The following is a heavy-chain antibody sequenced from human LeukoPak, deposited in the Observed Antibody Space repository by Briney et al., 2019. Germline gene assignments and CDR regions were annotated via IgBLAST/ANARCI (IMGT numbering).Heavy chain of an antibody. Sequence: GGSLRLSCAASGFTFSDYYMNWARQAPGKGLERVASINHNGNVNYYVDSVKGRFTISRDNAKNSLYLQMSNLRAEDTAVYFCARGGGLDVWGQGATVTVSS. CDR2: INHNGNVN. CDR1: GFTFSDYY. CDR3: ARGGGLDV. J-gene: IGHJ6*02. D-gene: IGHD3-16*01. V-gene: IGHV3-7*03.